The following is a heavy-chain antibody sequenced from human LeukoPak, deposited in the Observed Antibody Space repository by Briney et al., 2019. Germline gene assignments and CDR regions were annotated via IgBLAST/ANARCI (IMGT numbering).Heavy chain of an antibody. CDR3: TTDLDRPPRGVVTPGPPDY. D-gene: IGHD2-21*02. CDR2: IKSKTDGETK. CDR1: GFTFSNAW. V-gene: IGHV3-15*01. J-gene: IGHJ4*02. Sequence: PGGSLRLSCAASGFTFSNAWMNWVRHAPGKGLEWVGRIKSKTDGETKDYAAPVKGRFTFSSDDSKNTLYLQMNSLKTEDTAVYYCTTDLDRPPRGVVTPGPPDYWGQGTLVTVSS.